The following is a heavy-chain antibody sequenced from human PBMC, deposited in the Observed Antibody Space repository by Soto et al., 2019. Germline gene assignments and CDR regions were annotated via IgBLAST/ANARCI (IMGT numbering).Heavy chain of an antibody. CDR1: GGSISSYY. D-gene: IGHD3-22*01. CDR3: ASLNYYDSSGYPYDY. CDR2: IYYSGST. V-gene: IGHV4-59*01. J-gene: IGHJ4*02. Sequence: LSLTCTVSGGSISSYYWSWIRQPPGKGLEWIGYIYYSGSTNYNPSLKSRVTISVDTSKNQFSLKLSSVTAADTAVYYCASLNYYDSSGYPYDYWGQGTLVTVSS.